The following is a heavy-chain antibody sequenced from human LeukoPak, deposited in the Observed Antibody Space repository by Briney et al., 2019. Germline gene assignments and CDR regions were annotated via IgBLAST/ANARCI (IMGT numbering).Heavy chain of an antibody. J-gene: IGHJ4*02. D-gene: IGHD1-1*01. CDR3: AKDGTGSGDLDY. CDR2: ISGTSGRT. Sequence: QPGGSLRLSCAASGFTFSSYAMKWVRQAPGKGLEWVSEISGTSGRTAYATSVKGRFIISRDNSKNTLYQQMNSLRAEDTAVYYCAKDGTGSGDLDYWGQGTLVTVSS. CDR1: GFTFSSYA. V-gene: IGHV3-23*01.